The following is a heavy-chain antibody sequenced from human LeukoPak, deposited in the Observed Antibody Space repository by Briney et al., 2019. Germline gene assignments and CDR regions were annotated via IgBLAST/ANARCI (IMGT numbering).Heavy chain of an antibody. CDR2: IYTGGTT. V-gene: IGHV4-61*02. D-gene: IGHD3-10*01. Sequence: PSETLSLTCTVSGASISSGKYYWSWIRQPAGKELEWIGRIYTGGTTSYNPSLKSRVTISVDTSKNHFSLKLSSVTAADTAVYYCARDEFAPYVSWFDPWGQGTLVTVSS. J-gene: IGHJ5*02. CDR3: ARDEFAPYVSWFDP. CDR1: GASISSGKYY.